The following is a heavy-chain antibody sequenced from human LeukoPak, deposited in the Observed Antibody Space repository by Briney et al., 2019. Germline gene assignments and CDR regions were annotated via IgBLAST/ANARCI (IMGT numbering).Heavy chain of an antibody. CDR2: INPSGGST. Sequence: ASVKVSCKASGYTFTSYYMHWVRQAPGQGLEWMGIINPSGGSTSYAQKFQGRVTMTGDTSTSTVYMELSSLRSEDTAVYYCARVGYDILTGYYFAFDIWGQGTMVTVSS. J-gene: IGHJ3*02. CDR1: GYTFTSYY. CDR3: ARVGYDILTGYYFAFDI. V-gene: IGHV1-46*03. D-gene: IGHD3-9*01.